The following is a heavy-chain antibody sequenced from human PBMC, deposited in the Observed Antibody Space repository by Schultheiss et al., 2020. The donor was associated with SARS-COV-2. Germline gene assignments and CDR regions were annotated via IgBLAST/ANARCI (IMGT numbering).Heavy chain of an antibody. CDR3: ARSNGLSHHFDY. V-gene: IGHV4-30-2*05. CDR2: IYYSGST. CDR1: GGSISSGGYS. D-gene: IGHD4-11*01. J-gene: IGHJ4*02. Sequence: SETLSLTCTVSGGSISSGGYSWSWIRQPPGKGLEWIGYIYYSGSTYYNPSLKSRVTISVDTSKNQFSLKLSTVTAADTAVYYCARSNGLSHHFDYWGQGTLVTVSS.